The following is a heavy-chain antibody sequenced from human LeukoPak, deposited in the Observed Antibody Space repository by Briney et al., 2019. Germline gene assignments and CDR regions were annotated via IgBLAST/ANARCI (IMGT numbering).Heavy chain of an antibody. CDR2: IYSRGNT. J-gene: IGHJ6*03. D-gene: IGHD2-2*01. CDR1: GVSISSGSNY. CDR3: ARGADIVVVPAAQQGRDYYYYYYMDV. Sequence: SETLSLTCSVSGVSISSGSNYWGWIRQPPGKTLEWIGSIYSRGNTYYNPSLKSRVIILIDTAKNHFSLNLSSVTAADTAVYYCARGADIVVVPAAQQGRDYYYYYYMDVWGKGTTVTISS. V-gene: IGHV4-39*07.